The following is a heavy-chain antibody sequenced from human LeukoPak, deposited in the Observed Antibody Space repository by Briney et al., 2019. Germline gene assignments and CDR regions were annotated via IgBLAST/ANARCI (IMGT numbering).Heavy chain of an antibody. CDR1: GGSISSHN. D-gene: IGHD2-15*01. CDR2: IYHSGKT. V-gene: IGHV4-59*11. CDR3: ARVRCGGSCYHYYFDY. J-gene: IGHJ4*02. Sequence: NSSETLSLTCTVSGGSISSHNWSWIRQPPGKGLEWIGYIYHSGKTNYNPSLKSRVTISADTSKNQFSLKLSSVTAADTAVYYCARVRCGGSCYHYYFDYWGQGTLVTVSS.